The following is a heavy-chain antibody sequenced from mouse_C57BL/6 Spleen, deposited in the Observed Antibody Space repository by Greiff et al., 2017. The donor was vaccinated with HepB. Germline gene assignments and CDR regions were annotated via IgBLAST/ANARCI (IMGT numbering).Heavy chain of an antibody. CDR3: ARGGYYGSSPYYAMDC. Sequence: EVQLVESEGGLVQPGSSMKLSCTASGFTFSDYYMAWVRQVPEKGLEWVANINYDGSSTYYLDSLKSRFIISRDNAKNILYLQMSSLKSEDTATYYCARGGYYGSSPYYAMDCWGQGTSVTVSS. CDR1: GFTFSDYY. D-gene: IGHD1-1*01. CDR2: INYDGSST. V-gene: IGHV5-16*01. J-gene: IGHJ4*01.